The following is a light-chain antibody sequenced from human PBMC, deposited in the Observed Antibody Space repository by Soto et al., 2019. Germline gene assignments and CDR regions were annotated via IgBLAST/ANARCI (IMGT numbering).Light chain of an antibody. V-gene: IGLV2-14*01. CDR2: EVS. CDR3: SSYTRSSIDYV. CDR1: SSDVGGYNY. J-gene: IGLJ1*01. Sequence: QSALTQPASVSGSPGQSITISCTGTSSDVGGYNYVSWYQQHPGKAPKLMIYEVSNRPSGVSNRFSGSKSGNTASLTISGLQAEEEADYYCSSYTRSSIDYVFGTGTKLTVL.